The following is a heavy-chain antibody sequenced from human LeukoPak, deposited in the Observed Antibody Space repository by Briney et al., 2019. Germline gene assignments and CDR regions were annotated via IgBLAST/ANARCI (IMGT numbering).Heavy chain of an antibody. CDR3: ARGPSCSSHSCYVIGALDI. CDR2: VSASANST. V-gene: IGHV3-23*01. Sequence: GGSLRLSCAASGFMFDIYAMTWVRQAPGKGLEWVSAVSASANSTYYADAVKGRFTVSRDNAKNTLYLQMDSLSVDDTAVYYCARGPSCSSHSCYVIGALDIWGQGTLVTVSS. J-gene: IGHJ3*02. CDR1: GFMFDIYA. D-gene: IGHD2-2*01.